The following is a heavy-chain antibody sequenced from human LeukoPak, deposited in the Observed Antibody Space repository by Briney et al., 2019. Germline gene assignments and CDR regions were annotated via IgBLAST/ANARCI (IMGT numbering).Heavy chain of an antibody. D-gene: IGHD3-10*01. CDR2: MNPNSGNT. Sequence: ASVKVSCKASGYTFTSYDINWVRQAPGQGLEWMGWMNPNSGNTCYAQKFQGRVTMTRNTSISTAYMELCSLISEDTAGYYCARRPPFLLTMVRAYDYWGQGTLVTVSS. CDR1: GYTFTSYD. V-gene: IGHV1-8*01. J-gene: IGHJ4*02. CDR3: ARRPPFLLTMVRAYDY.